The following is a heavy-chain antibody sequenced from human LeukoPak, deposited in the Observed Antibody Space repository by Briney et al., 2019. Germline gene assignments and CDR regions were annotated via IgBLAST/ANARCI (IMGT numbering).Heavy chain of an antibody. Sequence: ASVKVSCKASGYTFTSYYMHWVRQAPGQGLEWMGIINPSGGSTSYAQKFQGRVTMTRDTSTSTVYMELSSLRSEDTAVYYCARGVGIAVAGSRAVARARGWYYFDYWGQGTLVTVSS. V-gene: IGHV1-46*01. J-gene: IGHJ4*02. CDR2: INPSGGST. CDR1: GYTFTSYY. D-gene: IGHD6-19*01. CDR3: ARGVGIAVAGSRAVARARGWYYFDY.